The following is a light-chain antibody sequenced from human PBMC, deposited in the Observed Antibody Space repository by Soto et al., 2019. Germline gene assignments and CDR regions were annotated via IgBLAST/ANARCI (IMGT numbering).Light chain of an antibody. CDR2: DAS. CDR3: QQLFDSPIT. CDR1: QDISKY. Sequence: DTQMTQSPSSLSASVGDRVTITCQASQDISKYLNWYQQKAGKAPKLLIYDASNLETGVPSRFSATVSGTEFSLTITSLQPEDFATYYCQQLFDSPITFGQGTRLEIK. J-gene: IGKJ5*01. V-gene: IGKV1-33*01.